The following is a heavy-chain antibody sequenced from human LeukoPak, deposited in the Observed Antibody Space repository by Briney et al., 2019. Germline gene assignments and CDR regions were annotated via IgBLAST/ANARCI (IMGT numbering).Heavy chain of an antibody. V-gene: IGHV1-18*01. CDR2: ISAYNGNT. J-gene: IGHJ5*02. CDR1: GYTFTSYG. D-gene: IGHD3-22*01. Sequence: ASVNVSCKASGYTFTSYGISWVRQAPGQGLEWMGWISAYNGNTNYAQKLQGRVTMTTDTSTSTAYMELRSLRSDDTAVYYCARDQQSYYDSSGYLWFDPWGQGTLVTVSS. CDR3: ARDQQSYYDSSGYLWFDP.